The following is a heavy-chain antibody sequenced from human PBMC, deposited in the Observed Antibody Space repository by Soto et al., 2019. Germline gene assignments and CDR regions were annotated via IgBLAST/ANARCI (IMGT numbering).Heavy chain of an antibody. CDR1: GFTFSSYA. J-gene: IGHJ6*02. Sequence: PGGSLRLSCAASGFTFSSYAMSWVRQAPGKGLEWVSAISGSGGGTYYADSVKGRFTISRDNSKNTLYLQMNSLRAEDTAVYYCANAEGDFWSGYYYYGMDVWGQGTTVTVSS. D-gene: IGHD3-3*01. CDR2: ISGSGGGT. CDR3: ANAEGDFWSGYYYYGMDV. V-gene: IGHV3-23*01.